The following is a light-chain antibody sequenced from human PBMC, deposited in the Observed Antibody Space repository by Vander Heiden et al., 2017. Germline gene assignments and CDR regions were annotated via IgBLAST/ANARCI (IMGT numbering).Light chain of an antibody. Sequence: DIPITPSPSTLSASVGDTVTITCRASQSISSWLAWYQQKPGKAPKLLIYKASSLESGVPSRFSGSGSGTEFTLTISSLQPDDFATYYCQQYNSYSYTFGQGTKLEIK. CDR1: QSISSW. CDR3: QQYNSYSYT. J-gene: IGKJ2*01. CDR2: KAS. V-gene: IGKV1-5*03.